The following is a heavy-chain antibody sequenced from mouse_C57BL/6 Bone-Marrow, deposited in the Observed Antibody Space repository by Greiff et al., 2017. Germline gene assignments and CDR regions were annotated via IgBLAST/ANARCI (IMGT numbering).Heavy chain of an antibody. CDR3: ARSAYYSNFWFAY. J-gene: IGHJ3*01. CDR1: GYTFTSYW. V-gene: IGHV1-7*01. D-gene: IGHD2-5*01. CDR2: INPSSGYT. Sequence: VQLQQSGAELAKPGASVKLSCKASGYTFTSYWMHWVKQRPGQGLEWIGYINPSSGYTKYNQKFKDKATVTADKSSSTAYMQLSSLTYEDSAVYYCARSAYYSNFWFAYWGQGTLVTVSA.